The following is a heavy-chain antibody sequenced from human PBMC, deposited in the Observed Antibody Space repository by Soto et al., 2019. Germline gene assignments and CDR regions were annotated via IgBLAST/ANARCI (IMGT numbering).Heavy chain of an antibody. CDR3: AHRPLMIAVADAFDI. CDR1: GFSLSTSGVG. Sequence: QITLKESGPTLVKPTQTLTLTCTFSGFSLSTSGVGVVWIRQPPGKALEWLALIYWDDDKRYSPSLKSRLTITKDTSKNQVVLTMTNMDPVDTATYYCAHRPLMIAVADAFDIWGQGTMVTVSS. D-gene: IGHD6-19*01. V-gene: IGHV2-5*02. CDR2: IYWDDDK. J-gene: IGHJ3*02.